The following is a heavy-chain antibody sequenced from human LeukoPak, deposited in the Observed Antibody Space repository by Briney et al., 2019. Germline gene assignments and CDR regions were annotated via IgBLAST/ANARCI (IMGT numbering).Heavy chain of an antibody. CDR2: ISYDGSNK. V-gene: IGHV3-30*04. CDR1: GFTFSSYA. CDR3: ARDQYDTWSRRGNFDS. Sequence: GGSPRLSCAASGFTFSSYAMHWVRQAPGKGLEWVAVISYDGSNKYYADSVKGRFTISRDNSKNTLYLQMNSLRAEDTAVFYCARDQYDTWSRRGNFDSWGQGTLVIVSS. J-gene: IGHJ4*02. D-gene: IGHD3-3*01.